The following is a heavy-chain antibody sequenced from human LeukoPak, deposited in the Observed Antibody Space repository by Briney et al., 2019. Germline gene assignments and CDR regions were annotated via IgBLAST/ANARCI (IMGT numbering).Heavy chain of an antibody. J-gene: IGHJ4*02. Sequence: PSQTLSLTCTVSGGSISSGGYYWSWIRQHPGKGLEWIGYIYYSGSTYYNPSLKSRVTISVDTSKNQFSLKLSSVTAADTAVYYCARARYYDFWSGYFTYYFDYWGQGTLVTVSS. CDR2: IYYSGST. CDR3: ARARYYDFWSGYFTYYFDY. D-gene: IGHD3-3*01. V-gene: IGHV4-31*03. CDR1: GGSISSGGYY.